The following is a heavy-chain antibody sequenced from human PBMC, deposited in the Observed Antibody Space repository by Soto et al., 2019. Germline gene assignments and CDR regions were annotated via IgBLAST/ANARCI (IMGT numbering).Heavy chain of an antibody. D-gene: IGHD2-8*01. CDR3: ARGDSTDCSNGVCSFFYNHDMDV. CDR2: INPKSGGT. Sequence: GASVKVSCKASGNTFTNFGVTWVRQAPGQGLEWLGRINPKSGGTSTAQKFQGWVTMTTDTSISTASMELTRLTSDDTAIYYCARGDSTDCSNGVCSFFYNHDMDVWGQGTTVTVSS. CDR1: GNTFTNFG. V-gene: IGHV1-2*04. J-gene: IGHJ6*02.